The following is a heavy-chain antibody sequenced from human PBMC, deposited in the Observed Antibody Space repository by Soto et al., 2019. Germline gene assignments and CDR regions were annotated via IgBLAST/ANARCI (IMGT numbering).Heavy chain of an antibody. V-gene: IGHV3-74*03. D-gene: IGHD1-26*01. CDR2: IHNDGSRP. Sequence: EVQLVESGGGLVQPGESLRLSGEASGFPLSYYWMHWVRQGPGKGLLWISHIHNDGSRPTNADSVKGRFTISRDNARNMVYLQMNSLRDEDTAVYYCARGDRGAFDLWGQGTAVTVS. CDR1: GFPLSYYW. CDR3: ARGDRGAFDL. J-gene: IGHJ3*01.